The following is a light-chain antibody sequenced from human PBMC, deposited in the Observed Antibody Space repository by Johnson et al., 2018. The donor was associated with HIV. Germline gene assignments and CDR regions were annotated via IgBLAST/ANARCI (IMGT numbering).Light chain of an antibody. J-gene: IGLJ1*01. V-gene: IGLV1-51*01. Sequence: QSVLTQPPSVSAAPGQMVSISCSGSSSNIGKNYVSWYQQLPGTAPKLLISNNSKRPSGIPDRFSGSKSGTSATLAITGLQTGDEADYYCGAWDSSLSAYVFGTGTQGTV. CDR1: SSNIGKNY. CDR2: NNS. CDR3: GAWDSSLSAYV.